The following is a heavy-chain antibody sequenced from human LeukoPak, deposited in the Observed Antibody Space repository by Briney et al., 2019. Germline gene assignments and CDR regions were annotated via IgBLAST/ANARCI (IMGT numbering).Heavy chain of an antibody. Sequence: ASVKVSCKASGYTFTGYYMHWVRQAPGQGPEWMGWINPNSGGTNYAQKFQGRVTMTRDTTLSTVYMELSRLRSDDTAVYYCATQATSGWHFSWGQGTLVTVSS. J-gene: IGHJ5*02. V-gene: IGHV1-2*02. CDR2: INPNSGGT. D-gene: IGHD6-19*01. CDR1: GYTFTGYY. CDR3: ATQATSGWHFS.